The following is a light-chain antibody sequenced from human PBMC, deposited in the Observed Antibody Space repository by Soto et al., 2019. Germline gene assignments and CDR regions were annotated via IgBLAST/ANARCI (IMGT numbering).Light chain of an antibody. Sequence: IVLTQSPVTLSLSPGERATLSCRASQSVRSTSLAWYQQKPAQAPSLLIHGASSRATGIPDRFSASGSGTDFTLTISRLEPEDFAVYYCQQYGTSPWTFGQGTKVDIK. CDR2: GAS. CDR3: QQYGTSPWT. CDR1: QSVRSTS. V-gene: IGKV3-20*01. J-gene: IGKJ1*01.